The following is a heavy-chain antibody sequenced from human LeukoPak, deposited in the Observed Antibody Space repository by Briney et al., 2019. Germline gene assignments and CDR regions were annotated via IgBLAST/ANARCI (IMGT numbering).Heavy chain of an antibody. D-gene: IGHD4-23*01. CDR3: AKDLYGGNSPFDY. V-gene: IGHV3-23*01. Sequence: PGGSLRLSCAASGFTFSSYGMSWVRQAPGKGLEWVSAISGSGGSTYYADSVKGRFTISRDNSKNTLYLQMNSLRAEDTAVYYCAKDLYGGNSPFDYWGQGTLVTVSS. J-gene: IGHJ4*02. CDR2: ISGSGGST. CDR1: GFTFSSYG.